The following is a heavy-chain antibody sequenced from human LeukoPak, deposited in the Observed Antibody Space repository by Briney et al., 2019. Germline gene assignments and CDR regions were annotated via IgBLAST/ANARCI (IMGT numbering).Heavy chain of an antibody. Sequence: GGSLRLSCVGSGFTFSDKWMSWVRQAPGKGPEWVASIKKDGSQKYYVDSVKGRFTISRDNAQNSLYLQMSSLRVEDTAIYSCARVGWELLNLHFDPWGQGTLVTVSS. CDR3: ARVGWELLNLHFDP. V-gene: IGHV3-7*03. D-gene: IGHD1-26*01. CDR1: GFTFSDKW. J-gene: IGHJ5*02. CDR2: IKKDGSQK.